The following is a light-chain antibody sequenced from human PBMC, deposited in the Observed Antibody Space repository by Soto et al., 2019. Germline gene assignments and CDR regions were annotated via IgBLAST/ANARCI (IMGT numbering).Light chain of an antibody. CDR1: PSVGSN. CDR3: QQYANSPFT. Sequence: IVMTQSPATLSVSPGERATLSCRASPSVGSNLAWYQQKPDQAPRLLIYGASTRATGIPARFSGSGSGTEFTLTISSLQSEDFAVYFCQQYANSPFTFGPGNKVDIK. J-gene: IGKJ3*01. V-gene: IGKV3-15*01. CDR2: GAS.